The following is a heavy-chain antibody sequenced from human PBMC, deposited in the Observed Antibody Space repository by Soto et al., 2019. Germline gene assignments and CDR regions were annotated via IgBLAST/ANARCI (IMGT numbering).Heavy chain of an antibody. D-gene: IGHD5-12*01. CDR3: AKGSKVWDGYKAVDYYYHGMDV. CDR2: ISDDGNSE. Sequence: LRVSCPGPVFAFRTYAIRWGRQAPGRGLEWVAVISDDGNSEYYADAVKGRFTISRDSFKNTQYLQINSLRLESMAVDYCAKGSKVWDGYKAVDYYYHGMDVWGQGTTVTVSS. J-gene: IGHJ6*02. CDR1: VFAFRTYA. V-gene: IGHV3-30*18.